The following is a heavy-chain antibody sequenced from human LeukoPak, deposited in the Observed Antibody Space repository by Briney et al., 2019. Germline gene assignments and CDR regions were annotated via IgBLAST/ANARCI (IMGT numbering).Heavy chain of an antibody. CDR3: ARWEGGSYYDFDY. V-gene: IGHV4-34*01. Sequence: SETLSLTCAVYGGSFSGYYWSWIRQPPGKGLERIGEINHSGSTNYNPSPKSRVTISVDTSKNQFSLKLSSVTAADTAVYYCARWEGGSYYDFDYWGQGTLVTVSS. CDR2: INHSGST. CDR1: GGSFSGYY. J-gene: IGHJ4*02. D-gene: IGHD1-26*01.